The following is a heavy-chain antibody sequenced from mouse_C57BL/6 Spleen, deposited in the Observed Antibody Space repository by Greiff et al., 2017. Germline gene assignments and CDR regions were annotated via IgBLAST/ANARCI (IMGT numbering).Heavy chain of an antibody. CDR1: GFTFRDYY. Sequence: EVMLVESEGGLVQPGSSMKLSCTASGFTFRDYYMAWVRQVPEKGLEWVANINYDGSSTYYLNSLKSRFIISRNNAKNLLYLQMSSLKSEDTATYYCARGRRMDYWGQGTSVTVSS. V-gene: IGHV5-16*01. J-gene: IGHJ4*01. CDR2: INYDGSST. CDR3: ARGRRMDY.